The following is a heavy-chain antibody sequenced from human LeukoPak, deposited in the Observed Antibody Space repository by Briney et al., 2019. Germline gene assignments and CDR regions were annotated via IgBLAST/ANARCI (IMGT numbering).Heavy chain of an antibody. V-gene: IGHV4-4*02. CDR2: IFHSGAT. J-gene: IGHJ3*02. D-gene: IGHD3-22*01. Sequence: SETLSLTCAVSGDSISNNFWWSWVRQPPGKGLEWIGEIFHSGATNNNPSLKSRVTISVDKSKNHFSLELTSVTAADTAVYYCARRMVTYYYDSSEKAHAFDIWGQGTMVTVSS. CDR3: ARRMVTYYYDSSEKAHAFDI. CDR1: GDSISNNFW.